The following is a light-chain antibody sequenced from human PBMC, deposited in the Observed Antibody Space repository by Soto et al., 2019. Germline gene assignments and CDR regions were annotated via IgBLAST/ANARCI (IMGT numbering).Light chain of an antibody. Sequence: DIQMTQSPASVSASVGDRATITCRASQGIGSWLAWYQQKPGKAPNLLIYDASKLHSGVPSRFSGSGSGTDFSLTISSLQSEDFATYYCQQANSFPLTFGGGTKVEI. V-gene: IGKV1-12*01. CDR3: QQANSFPLT. J-gene: IGKJ4*01. CDR1: QGIGSW. CDR2: DAS.